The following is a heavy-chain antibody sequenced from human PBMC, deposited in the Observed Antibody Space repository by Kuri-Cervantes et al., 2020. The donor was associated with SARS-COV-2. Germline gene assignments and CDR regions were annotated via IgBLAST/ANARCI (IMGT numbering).Heavy chain of an antibody. J-gene: IGHJ6*02. CDR3: AKDPGTMARGHYYYGMDV. CDR1: GFTFSNYG. D-gene: IGHD3-10*01. CDR2: ISYNGSNE. V-gene: IGHV3-30*18. Sequence: GESLKISCAASGFTFSNYGMHWVRQAPGKGLEWVAVISYNGSNEYYADSVKGRFTISRDNSKNTLYLQVNSLRAEDTSVYYCAKDPGTMARGHYYYGMDVWGQGTTATVSS.